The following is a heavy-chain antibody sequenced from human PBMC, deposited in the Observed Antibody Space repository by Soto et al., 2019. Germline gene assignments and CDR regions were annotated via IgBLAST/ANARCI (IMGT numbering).Heavy chain of an antibody. V-gene: IGHV3-30-3*01. CDR2: ISYDGSNK. J-gene: IGHJ4*02. Sequence: GGSLRLSCAASGFTFSSYAMHWVRQAPGKGLEWVAVISYDGSNKYYADSVKGRFTISRDNSKNTLYLQMNSLRAEDTAVYYCAGGSTTGTWRGFDYWGQGTLVTVSS. D-gene: IGHD1-1*01. CDR3: AGGSTTGTWRGFDY. CDR1: GFTFSSYA.